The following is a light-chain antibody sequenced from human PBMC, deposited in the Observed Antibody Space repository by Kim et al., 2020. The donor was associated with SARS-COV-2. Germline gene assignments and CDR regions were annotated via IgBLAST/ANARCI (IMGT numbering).Light chain of an antibody. CDR1: QSRLFKSGKKY. CDR2: LAS. V-gene: IGKV2-28*01. CDR3: MQALQTPYS. Sequence: EPVSLSCNSSQSRLFKSGKKYMELYLQKPGQSPQLLIYLASHRASGGPDMISGSGSDTDLTLKINSVEAEDVGVYYCMQALQTPYSFGQGTKLEI. J-gene: IGKJ2*03.